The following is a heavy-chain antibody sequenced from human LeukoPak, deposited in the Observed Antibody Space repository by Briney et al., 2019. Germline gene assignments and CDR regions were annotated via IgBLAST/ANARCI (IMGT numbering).Heavy chain of an antibody. CDR3: ASEAVAGLSYYYGMDV. D-gene: IGHD6-19*01. CDR2: INPNSGGT. Sequence: ASVKVSCKASGYTFTGYYMHWVRQAPGQGLEWMGWINPNSGGTNYAQKFQGRVTMTRDTSISTAYMELSRLRSDDTAVYYCASEAVAGLSYYYGMDVWGQGPRSPSP. CDR1: GYTFTGYY. V-gene: IGHV1-2*02. J-gene: IGHJ6*02.